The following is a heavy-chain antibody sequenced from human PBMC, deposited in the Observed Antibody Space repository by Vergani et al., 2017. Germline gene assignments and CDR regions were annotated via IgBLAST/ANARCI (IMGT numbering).Heavy chain of an antibody. CDR1: GGTFSSYA. CDR2: IIPIFGTA. V-gene: IGHV1-69*12. CDR3: ARGYCSGGSCYFFDDYYMDV. Sequence: QVQLVQSGAEVKKPGSSVKVSCKASGGTFSSYAISWVRQAPGQGLEWMGGIIPIFGTANYAQKFQGRVTITEDESTSTAYMELSSLRSEDTAVYYCARGYCSGGSCYFFDDYYMDVWGKGTTVTVSS. D-gene: IGHD2-15*01. J-gene: IGHJ6*03.